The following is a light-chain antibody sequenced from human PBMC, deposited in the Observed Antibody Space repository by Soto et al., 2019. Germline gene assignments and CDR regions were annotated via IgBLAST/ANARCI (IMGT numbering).Light chain of an antibody. Sequence: EIVLTQFPATLSLSPGERATLSCRASQSVSSYLGWYQQRPGQAPRLLIYDAFNRATGIPARFSGSGSGTDFTLTISSLEHEDFVVYYCQHRRNWPWTFGQGTKVDIK. V-gene: IGKV3-11*01. J-gene: IGKJ1*01. CDR1: QSVSSY. CDR2: DAF. CDR3: QHRRNWPWT.